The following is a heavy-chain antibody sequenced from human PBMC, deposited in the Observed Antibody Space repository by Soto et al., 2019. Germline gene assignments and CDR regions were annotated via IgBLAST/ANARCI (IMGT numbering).Heavy chain of an antibody. Sequence: EVQLVESGGVVVQPGGSLRLSCAASGFTFDDYTMHWVRQAPGKGLEWVSLISWDGGSTYYADSVKGRFTISRDNSKNSLYLQMNSLRTEDTALYYCAKSRGGSSSWYYDYWGQGTLVTVSS. V-gene: IGHV3-43*01. CDR3: AKSRGGSSSWYYDY. CDR2: ISWDGGST. D-gene: IGHD6-13*01. J-gene: IGHJ4*02. CDR1: GFTFDDYT.